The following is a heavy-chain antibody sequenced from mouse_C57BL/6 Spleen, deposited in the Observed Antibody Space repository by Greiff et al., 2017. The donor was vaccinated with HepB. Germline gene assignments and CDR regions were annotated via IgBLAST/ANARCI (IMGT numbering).Heavy chain of an antibody. Sequence: EVQRVESGGGLVKPGGSLKLSCAASGFTFSSYAMSWVRQTPEKRLEWVATISDGGSYTYYPDNVKGRFTISRDNAKNNLYLQMSHLKSEDTAMYYCERDGRFAYWGQGTLVTVSA. CDR1: GFTFSSYA. J-gene: IGHJ3*01. CDR3: ERDGRFAY. V-gene: IGHV5-4*01. CDR2: ISDGGSYT.